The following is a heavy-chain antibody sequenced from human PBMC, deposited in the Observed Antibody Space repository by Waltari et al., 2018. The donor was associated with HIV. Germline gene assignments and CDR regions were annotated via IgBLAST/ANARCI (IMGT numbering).Heavy chain of an antibody. D-gene: IGHD3-22*01. V-gene: IGHV3-7*01. CDR2: IKQDGSEK. CDR3: ARVSSGYYHVLPGKYNWFDP. J-gene: IGHJ5*02. Sequence: EVQLVESGGGLVQPGGSLRLSCAASGFTFSSYWMTWVRQAPGKGPEWVANIKQDGSEKYYVDSVKGRFTISRDNAKKSLYLQMNSLRAEDTAVYYCARVSSGYYHVLPGKYNWFDPWGQGTLVTVSS. CDR1: GFTFSSYW.